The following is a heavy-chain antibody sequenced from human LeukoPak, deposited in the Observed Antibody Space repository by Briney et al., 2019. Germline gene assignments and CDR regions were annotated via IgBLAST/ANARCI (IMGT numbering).Heavy chain of an antibody. D-gene: IGHD2-2*02. CDR2: VNHGGST. Sequence: SETLSLTCAVYGGSFSTYYWSWIRQPPGKGREWIGEVNHGGSTNYNPSLKSRVTISVDTSTNQFSLKRSSVTAADTAVYYCARAPPYCSSTSCYTNRWFDPWGQGTLVTVSS. CDR3: ARAPPYCSSTSCYTNRWFDP. V-gene: IGHV4-34*01. J-gene: IGHJ5*02. CDR1: GGSFSTYY.